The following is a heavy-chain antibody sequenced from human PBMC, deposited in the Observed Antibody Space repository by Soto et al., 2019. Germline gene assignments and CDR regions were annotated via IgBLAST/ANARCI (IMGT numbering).Heavy chain of an antibody. V-gene: IGHV4-59*02. J-gene: IGHJ6*02. Sequence: SEDQSLTCSPFGPSANSIYSRWIRPSQGRGREWIGHIFNSGTIHYNPSLTSRVTMSVDSSKNQVSLKMNSVTAADTAIYYCGRDLLATASARWYFYYGLDVWGQGTAVT. CDR2: IFNSGTI. D-gene: IGHD3-3*02. CDR1: GPSANSIY. CDR3: GRDLLATASARWYFYYGLDV.